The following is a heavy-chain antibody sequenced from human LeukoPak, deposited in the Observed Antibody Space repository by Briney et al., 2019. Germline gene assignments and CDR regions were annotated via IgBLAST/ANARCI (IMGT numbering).Heavy chain of an antibody. CDR2: IWYDGSNK. J-gene: IGHJ4*02. CDR1: GFTVSSYG. D-gene: IGHD6-19*01. V-gene: IGHV3-33*06. CDR3: ANNKAVATWAIIDY. Sequence: GGSMRLSWAASGFTVSSYGMHWVRQAPGKGLEWVAVIWYDGSNKYYADSVKGRCTISRDNSTNTLYLQMNSLRAEDTAVYYCANNKAVATWAIIDYWGQGTLVTVSS.